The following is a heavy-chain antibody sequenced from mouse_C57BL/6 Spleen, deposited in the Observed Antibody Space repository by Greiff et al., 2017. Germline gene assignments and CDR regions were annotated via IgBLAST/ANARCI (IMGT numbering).Heavy chain of an antibody. D-gene: IGHD1-1*01. CDR1: GYTFTSYW. Sequence: VQLQQPGAELVKPGASVKVSCKASGYTFTSYWMHWVKQRPGQGLEWIGRIHPSDSDTNYNPKFKGKATLTVDKSSSTAYMTLSSLTSEDSAVYYSAIPPDYYVSSYAENYDYWGQGTTLTVSS. V-gene: IGHV1-74*01. J-gene: IGHJ2*01. CDR2: IHPSDSDT. CDR3: AIPPDYYVSSYAENYDY.